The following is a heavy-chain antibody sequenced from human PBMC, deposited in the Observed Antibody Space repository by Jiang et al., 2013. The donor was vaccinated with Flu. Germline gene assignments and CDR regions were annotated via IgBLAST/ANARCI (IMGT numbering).Heavy chain of an antibody. CDR3: ARSSWGYSYGPFEY. J-gene: IGHJ4*02. CDR2: IQPIFGTT. V-gene: IGHV1-69*06. Sequence: WVRRRPVERRLEWSGRIQPIFGTTDYAQKFQGRVTIIADKSTSTAYMDLSNLKSEDTAVYYCARSSWGYSYGPFEYWGLGTLVTVSS. D-gene: IGHD5-18*01.